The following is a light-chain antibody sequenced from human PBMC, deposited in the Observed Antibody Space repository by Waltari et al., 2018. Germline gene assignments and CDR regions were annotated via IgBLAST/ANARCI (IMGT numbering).Light chain of an antibody. CDR2: DDK. CDR3: QVWDPDIGHWM. Sequence: SYVLTQPPSVSVAPGQTARITCAASNMGGKRVHWYQQTPGQAPVLVVYDDKVRPSGISERFSGSTSPNTATLTIRRVEVGDEADYYCQVWDPDIGHWMFGGGTKLT. J-gene: IGLJ3*02. CDR1: NMGGKR. V-gene: IGLV3-21*02.